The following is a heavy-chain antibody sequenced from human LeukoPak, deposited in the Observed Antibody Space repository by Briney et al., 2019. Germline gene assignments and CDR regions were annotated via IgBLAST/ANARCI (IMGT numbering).Heavy chain of an antibody. Sequence: PSQTLSLTCTVSGGSISSGDYYWSWIRQPPGKGLEWIGYIYDSGSTYYNSSFKSRLTISVDTSKNQFSLKLSSVTAADTAVYYCARVRGLYCFDYWGQGTLVTVSS. CDR1: GGSISSGDYY. J-gene: IGHJ4*02. CDR2: IYDSGST. V-gene: IGHV4-30-4*01. CDR3: ARVRGLYCFDY. D-gene: IGHD2-15*01.